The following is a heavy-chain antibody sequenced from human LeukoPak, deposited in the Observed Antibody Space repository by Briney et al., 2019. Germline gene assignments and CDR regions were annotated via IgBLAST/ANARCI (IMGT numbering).Heavy chain of an antibody. Sequence: GGSLRLSCAASGLTVGINYMSWVRQAPGKGLEWVSFMYADGSTDYADSVKGRFTISRDNSKNTLYLQMNSLRAEDTAVYYCAKDRGLASIFDYWGQGTLVTVSS. D-gene: IGHD3-10*01. CDR1: GLTVGINY. V-gene: IGHV3-53*05. CDR3: AKDRGLASIFDY. J-gene: IGHJ4*02. CDR2: MYADGST.